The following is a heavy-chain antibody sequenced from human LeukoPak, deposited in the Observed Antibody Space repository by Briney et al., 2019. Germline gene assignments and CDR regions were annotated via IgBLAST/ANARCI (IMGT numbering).Heavy chain of an antibody. CDR1: GGSFSGYY. Sequence: SETLSLTCAVYGGSFSGYYWSWIRQPPGKGLEWIGEINHSGSTNYNPSLKSRVTISVDTSKNQFSLKLNSVTAADTAVYYCARHLLTAAGRIDWGQGTLVTVSS. J-gene: IGHJ4*02. V-gene: IGHV4-34*01. CDR2: INHSGST. D-gene: IGHD6-13*01. CDR3: ARHLLTAAGRID.